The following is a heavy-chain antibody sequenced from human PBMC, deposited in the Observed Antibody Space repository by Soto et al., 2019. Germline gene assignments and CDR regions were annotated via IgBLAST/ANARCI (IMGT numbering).Heavy chain of an antibody. CDR2: IYSSGST. J-gene: IGHJ6*02. D-gene: IGHD5-12*01. CDR1: GGSVSSGSYY. CDR3: ARGSGYDYDYYGMDV. Sequence: SETLSLTCTVSGGSVSSGSYYWSWIRQPPGKGLEWIGYIYSSGSTNYNPSLKSRVTISVDTSKNQFSLKLSSVTAADTAVYYCARGSGYDYDYYGMDVWGQGTTVTVSS. V-gene: IGHV4-61*01.